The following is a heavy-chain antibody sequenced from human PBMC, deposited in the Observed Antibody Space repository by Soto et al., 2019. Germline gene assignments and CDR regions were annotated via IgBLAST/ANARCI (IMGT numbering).Heavy chain of an antibody. CDR1: GFTFSSYS. J-gene: IGHJ4*02. CDR2: ITRSSSPI. D-gene: IGHD3-22*01. Sequence: GGSLRLSCAASGFTFSSYSMNWVRQAPGKGLEWVSYITRSSSPIYYADSVKGRFTISRDNAKNSLYLQLNSLRAEDTAVYYCARDLGYYASDGYFDYWGQGTLVTVSS. V-gene: IGHV3-48*01. CDR3: ARDLGYYASDGYFDY.